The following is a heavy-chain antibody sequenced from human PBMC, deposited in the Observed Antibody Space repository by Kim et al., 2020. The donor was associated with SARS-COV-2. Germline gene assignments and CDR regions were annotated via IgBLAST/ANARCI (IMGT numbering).Heavy chain of an antibody. V-gene: IGHV4-34*01. J-gene: IGHJ6*01. CDR3: ARGRMGTLYYYYYGMDV. D-gene: IGHD7-27*01. CDR1: GGSFSGYY. CDR2: INHSGST. Sequence: SETLSLTCAVYGGSFSGYYWSWIRQPPGKGLEWIGEINHSGSTNYNPSLKSRVTISVDTSKNQFSLKLSSVTAADTAVYYCARGRMGTLYYYYYGMDVWG.